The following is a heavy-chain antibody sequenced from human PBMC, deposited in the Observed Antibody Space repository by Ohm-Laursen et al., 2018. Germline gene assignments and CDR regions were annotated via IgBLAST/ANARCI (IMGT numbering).Heavy chain of an antibody. CDR2: INHSGRT. CDR3: ARYSPVEMIIRGAFDI. CDR1: GGSFSGYD. V-gene: IGHV4-34*01. J-gene: IGHJ3*02. D-gene: IGHD5-24*01. Sequence: SETLSLTCAVYGGSFSGYDWSWIRQPPGKGLEWIGEINHSGRTNYNPSLKSRVIISVDTSKNQVSLRMSPVTAADTAVYYCARYSPVEMIIRGAFDIWGQGTVVTVSS.